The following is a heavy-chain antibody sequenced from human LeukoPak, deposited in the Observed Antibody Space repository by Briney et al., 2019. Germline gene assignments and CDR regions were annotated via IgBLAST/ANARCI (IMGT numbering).Heavy chain of an antibody. J-gene: IGHJ4*02. V-gene: IGHV3-7*01. CDR1: GFTLSSYA. CDR2: MNIDGSEK. CDR3: ARDPVEWELLLDY. D-gene: IGHD1-26*01. Sequence: GGSLRLSCAASGFTLSSYAMSWVRQAPGKRLEWVANMNIDGSEKYYADSAKGRFTISRDNARNSVYLQMNSLRVEDTAVYYCARDPVEWELLLDYWGQGTLVTVSS.